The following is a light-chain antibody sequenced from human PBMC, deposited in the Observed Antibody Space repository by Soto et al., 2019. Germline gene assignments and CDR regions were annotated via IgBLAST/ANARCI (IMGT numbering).Light chain of an antibody. CDR1: QSIRSD. V-gene: IGKV1-9*01. Sequence: DIQLTQSPSFLSASVGDRVTITCRASQSIRSDLAWYQQKPGKAPKLLIYAASTLQSGVPSRFSGSKSGTDFTLIISILQPEDFATFYCKQLNSYPFTCGPGTHVDIK. J-gene: IGKJ3*01. CDR3: KQLNSYPFT. CDR2: AAS.